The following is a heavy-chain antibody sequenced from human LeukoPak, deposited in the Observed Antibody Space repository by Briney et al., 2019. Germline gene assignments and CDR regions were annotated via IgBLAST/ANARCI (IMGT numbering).Heavy chain of an antibody. V-gene: IGHV3-48*01. D-gene: IGHD2-21*02. CDR3: ARDPRHIVVVTAISHFDY. CDR1: GFTFSSYS. J-gene: IGHJ4*02. Sequence: GGSLRLSCAASGFTFSSYSMNWVRQAPGKGLEWVSYISSSSTIYYADSVKGRFTISRDNAKNSLYLQMNSLRAEDTAVYYCARDPRHIVVVTAISHFDYWGQGTLVTVSS. CDR2: ISSSSTI.